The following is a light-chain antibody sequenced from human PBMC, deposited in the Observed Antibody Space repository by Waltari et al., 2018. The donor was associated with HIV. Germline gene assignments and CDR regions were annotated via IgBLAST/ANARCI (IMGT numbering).Light chain of an antibody. J-gene: IGLJ2*01. V-gene: IGLV1-44*01. CDR1: SPNIGTRP. CDR2: RSD. CDR3: ASWDDSLNGVI. Sequence: QSVLTQPPSASGTPGQRVTISCSGSSPNIGTRPVNWYQQLAGSAPKLLIYRSDLRPSGVPDRFSGSKSATSASLAISGLQSEDEATYYCASWDDSLNGVIFGGGTELTVL.